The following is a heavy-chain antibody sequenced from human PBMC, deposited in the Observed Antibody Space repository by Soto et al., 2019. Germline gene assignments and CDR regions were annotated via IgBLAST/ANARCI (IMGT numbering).Heavy chain of an antibody. Sequence: EVQLVESGGGLVQPGGSLRLSCAASGFIFSSYWMSWVRQAPGKGLEWVANIKQDGRDIYYVDSVRGRFIVSRDNARNSLYLQMTSLRAEDTAVYFCAREGDGNCTTASCYNGWFDSWGQGTLVAVSS. V-gene: IGHV3-7*01. CDR2: IKQDGRDI. J-gene: IGHJ5*01. CDR1: GFIFSSYW. D-gene: IGHD2-2*01. CDR3: AREGDGNCTTASCYNGWFDS.